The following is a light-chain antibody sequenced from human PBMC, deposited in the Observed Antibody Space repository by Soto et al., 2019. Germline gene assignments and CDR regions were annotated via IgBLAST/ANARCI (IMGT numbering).Light chain of an antibody. Sequence: DIQMTQSPSTLSASVGDRVTITCRASQSVSNWLAWYQQKPGKAPKILIYKASSLESGVPSRFSGSGSGTEFTLTISSLQPDDFATYYCQQYNGYRWPFGQGTKVEIK. V-gene: IGKV1-5*03. CDR1: QSVSNW. CDR3: QQYNGYRWP. J-gene: IGKJ1*01. CDR2: KAS.